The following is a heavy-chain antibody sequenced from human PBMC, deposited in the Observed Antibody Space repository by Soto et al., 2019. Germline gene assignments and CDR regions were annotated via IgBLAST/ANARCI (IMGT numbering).Heavy chain of an antibody. D-gene: IGHD2-15*01. CDR1: GFTFSSYG. V-gene: IGHV3-30*18. J-gene: IGHJ4*02. CDR3: AKAPRRYCSGGSCYGYFDY. CDR2: ISYDGSNK. Sequence: PGGSLRLSCAASGFTFSSYGMHWVRQSPGKGLEWVAVISYDGSNKYYADSVKGRFTISRDNSKNTLYLQMNSLRAEDTAVYYCAKAPRRYCSGGSCYGYFDYWGQGTLVTVSS.